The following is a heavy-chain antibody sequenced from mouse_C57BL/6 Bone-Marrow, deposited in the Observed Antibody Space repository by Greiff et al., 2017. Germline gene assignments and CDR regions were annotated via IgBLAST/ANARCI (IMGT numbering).Heavy chain of an antibody. Sequence: QVQLKESGAELARPGASVKLSCKASGYTFTSYGISWVKQRTGQGLEWIGEIYPRSGNTYYNEKFKGKATLTADKSSSTAYMELRSLTSEDSAVYFCARLELDYDDFDYWGQGTTLTGSS. CDR1: GYTFTSYG. CDR2: IYPRSGNT. V-gene: IGHV1-81*01. J-gene: IGHJ2*01. D-gene: IGHD2-4*01. CDR3: ARLELDYDDFDY.